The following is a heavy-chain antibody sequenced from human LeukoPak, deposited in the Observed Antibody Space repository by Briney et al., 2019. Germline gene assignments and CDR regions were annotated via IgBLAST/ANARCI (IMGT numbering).Heavy chain of an antibody. CDR2: IYYSGST. CDR1: GGSLSSSSYY. J-gene: IGHJ5*02. D-gene: IGHD3-10*01. CDR3: ARSGDFGNWFDP. V-gene: IGHV4-39*01. Sequence: PSETLSLTCTVSGGSLSSSSYYWGWIRQPPGKGLEWIGSIYYSGSTYYNPSLKSRVTISVDTSKNQFSLKLCSVTAADTAVYYCARSGDFGNWFDPWGQGTLVTVSS.